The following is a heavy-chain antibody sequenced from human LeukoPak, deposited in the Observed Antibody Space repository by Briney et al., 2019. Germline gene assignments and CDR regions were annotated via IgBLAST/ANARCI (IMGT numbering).Heavy chain of an antibody. D-gene: IGHD2-2*01. CDR3: ARGSDVVVPAAPGGSYYYYMDV. CDR2: INHSGST. V-gene: IGHV4-34*01. CDR1: GGSFSGYY. Sequence: ASETLSLTCAVYGGSFSGYYWSWIRQPPGKGLEWIGEINHSGSTNHNPSLKSRVTISVDTSKNQFSLKLSSVTAADTAVYYCARGSDVVVPAAPGGSYYYYMDVWGKGTTVTVSS. J-gene: IGHJ6*03.